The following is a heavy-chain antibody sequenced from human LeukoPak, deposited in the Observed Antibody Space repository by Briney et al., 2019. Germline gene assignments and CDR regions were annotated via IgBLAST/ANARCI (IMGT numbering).Heavy chain of an antibody. D-gene: IGHD3-16*01. CDR1: GGSISSYY. J-gene: IGHJ4*02. CDR2: IYYSGST. CDR3: ARQPHPRGYFDY. Sequence: SETLSLTCTVSGGSISSYYWSWIRQPPGKGLECIGYIYYSGSTTYNPSLKSRVTISVDTSKNQFSLKLSSVTAADAAVYYCARQPHPRGYFDYWGQGTLVTVSS. V-gene: IGHV4-59*08.